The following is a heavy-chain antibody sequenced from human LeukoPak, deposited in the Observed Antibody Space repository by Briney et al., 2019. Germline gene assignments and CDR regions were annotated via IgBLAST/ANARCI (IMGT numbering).Heavy chain of an antibody. CDR2: IYPGDSGP. CDR1: EYSFTSYC. D-gene: IGHD1-26*01. CDR3: GMSGDRVPLQDDVFDV. Sequence: GESLKISCKVSEYSFTSYCIGWVRQMPGKGLEWVGIIYPGDSGPTYSPSFQGQVTISVDKSINTAYLQWSSLQASDTAMYYCGMSGDRVPLQDDVFDVWGQGTMVTVST. J-gene: IGHJ3*01. V-gene: IGHV5-51*01.